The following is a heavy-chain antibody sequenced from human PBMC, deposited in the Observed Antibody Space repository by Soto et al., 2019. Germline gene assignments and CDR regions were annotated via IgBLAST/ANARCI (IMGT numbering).Heavy chain of an antibody. D-gene: IGHD1-26*01. CDR2: IIPIFGTA. CDR3: ARASAEWELLKGDWFDP. Sequence: QVQLVQSGAEVKKPGSSVKVSCKASGGTFSSYAISWVRQAPGQGLEWMGGIIPIFGTANYAQKFQGRVTITADESTSTGYMELSSLRSEDTAVYYCARASAEWELLKGDWFDPWGQGTLVTVSS. CDR1: GGTFSSYA. J-gene: IGHJ5*02. V-gene: IGHV1-69*12.